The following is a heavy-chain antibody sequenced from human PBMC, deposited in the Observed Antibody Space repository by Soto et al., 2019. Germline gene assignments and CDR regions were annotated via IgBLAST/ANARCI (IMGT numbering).Heavy chain of an antibody. Sequence: ASVKVSCKASGYTFTSYGISWVRQAPGQGLEWMGWISAYNGNTNYAHKLQGRVTMTIDTSTSTAYMELRSLRSDDTAVYYCAIQRAPYGSGSYVPYDYWGQGTLVTVSS. CDR1: GYTFTSYG. CDR3: AIQRAPYGSGSYVPYDY. J-gene: IGHJ4*02. V-gene: IGHV1-18*04. D-gene: IGHD3-10*01. CDR2: ISAYNGNT.